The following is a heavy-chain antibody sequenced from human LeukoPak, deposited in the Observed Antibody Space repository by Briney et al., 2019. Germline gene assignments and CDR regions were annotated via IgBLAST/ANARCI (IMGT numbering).Heavy chain of an antibody. Sequence: PGGSLRLSCTGSGFTFGGYLMSWVRQAPGKGLEWVDFIRSQEYGGTTESAASVKDRFIISRDDSKSVAYLQMDSLKTEDTAVYYCIRDSYSNYGVDFDYWGQGTQVTVSS. J-gene: IGHJ4*02. V-gene: IGHV3-49*02. D-gene: IGHD4-11*01. CDR3: IRDSYSNYGVDFDY. CDR1: GFTFGGYL. CDR2: IRSQEYGGTT.